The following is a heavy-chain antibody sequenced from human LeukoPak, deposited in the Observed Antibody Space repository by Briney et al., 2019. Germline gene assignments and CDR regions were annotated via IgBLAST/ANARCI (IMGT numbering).Heavy chain of an antibody. D-gene: IGHD2-2*01. CDR3: ASGCSSTSCAGGSFDY. V-gene: IGHV4-34*01. Sequence: SETLSLTCAVYGGSFSGYYWSWIRQPPGKGLEWIGEINHSGSTNYNASLKSRVTISVDTSKNQFSLKLSSVTAADTAVYYCASGCSSTSCAGGSFDYWGQGTLVTVSS. CDR1: GGSFSGYY. J-gene: IGHJ4*02. CDR2: INHSGST.